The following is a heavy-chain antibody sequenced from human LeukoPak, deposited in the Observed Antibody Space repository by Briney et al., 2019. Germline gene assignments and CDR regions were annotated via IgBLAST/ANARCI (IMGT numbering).Heavy chain of an antibody. D-gene: IGHD3-10*01. CDR2: ISYEGSNK. V-gene: IGHV3-30*04. CDR1: GFTLSSYA. CDR3: ARDYDGSGSYLPTDY. Sequence: GGSLRLSCVASGFTLSSYAMHWVRQAPGKGRGWVGVISYEGSNKYYADSVKGRFTISRDNSKNTLDLQMNSLRAEDTAVYYCARDYDGSGSYLPTDYWGQGTLVTVSS. J-gene: IGHJ4*02.